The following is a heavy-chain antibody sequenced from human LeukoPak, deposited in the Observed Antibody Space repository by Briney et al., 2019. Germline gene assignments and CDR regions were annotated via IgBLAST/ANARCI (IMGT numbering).Heavy chain of an antibody. V-gene: IGHV4-34*01. Sequence: SETLSLTCAVYGGSFSGYYWSWIRQPPGKGLEWIGEINHSGSTNYNPSLKSRVTISVDTSKNQFSLKLSSVTAADTAVYYCARDPAYHPMGWYFDLWGRGTLVTVSS. J-gene: IGHJ2*01. CDR3: ARDPAYHPMGWYFDL. CDR1: GGSFSGYY. CDR2: INHSGST. D-gene: IGHD3-10*01.